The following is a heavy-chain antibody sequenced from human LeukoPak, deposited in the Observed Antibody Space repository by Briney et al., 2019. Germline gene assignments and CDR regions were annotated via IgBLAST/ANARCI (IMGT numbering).Heavy chain of an antibody. D-gene: IGHD6-13*01. V-gene: IGHV4-34*01. CDR2: INHSGST. Sequence: SETLSLTCAVSGGSFSGYYWSWIRQPPGKGLEWIGEINHSGSTNYNPSLKSRVTISVDTSKNQFPLKLSSVTAADTAVYYCASKYSSSWNDYYYYYMDVWGKGTTVTVSS. CDR1: GGSFSGYY. CDR3: ASKYSSSWNDYYYYYMDV. J-gene: IGHJ6*03.